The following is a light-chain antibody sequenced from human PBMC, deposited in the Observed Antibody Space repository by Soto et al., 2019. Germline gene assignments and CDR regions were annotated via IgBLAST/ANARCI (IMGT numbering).Light chain of an antibody. CDR3: QQYNSYS. Sequence: DIQMTQSPSTLSASVGERATIPCRASQSITNRLAWYQQKPGTAPKVLIYPASNLQSGVPSRFSGSGSGTEFTLTISSLQPDDFASYHCQQYNSYSFGQGTKVDIK. J-gene: IGKJ1*01. V-gene: IGKV1-5*01. CDR1: QSITNR. CDR2: PAS.